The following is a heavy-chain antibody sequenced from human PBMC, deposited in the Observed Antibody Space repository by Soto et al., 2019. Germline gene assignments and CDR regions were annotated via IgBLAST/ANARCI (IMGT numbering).Heavy chain of an antibody. Sequence: GGSLRLSCAASGFTFSSYGMHWVRQAPGRGLEWVAVISYDGSNKYYADSVKGRFTISRDNSKNTLYLQMNSLRAEDTAVYYCAKDRGWADSSAYYFDYWGQGTLVTVSS. D-gene: IGHD6-19*01. J-gene: IGHJ4*02. V-gene: IGHV3-30*18. CDR3: AKDRGWADSSAYYFDY. CDR1: GFTFSSYG. CDR2: ISYDGSNK.